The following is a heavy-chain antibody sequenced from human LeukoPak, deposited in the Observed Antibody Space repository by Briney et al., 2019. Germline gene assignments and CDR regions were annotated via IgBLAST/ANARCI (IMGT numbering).Heavy chain of an antibody. CDR1: GFVFSSYA. V-gene: IGHV3-23*01. D-gene: IGHD5-18*01. Sequence: GGSLRLSCEGSGFVFSSYAMTWVRQAPGKGLQWVSSISGSGESTYYADSMKGRFTISRDNAKNSLYLQMNSLRAEDTAVYYCARDGGGYSYGSPYWGQGTLVTVSS. CDR3: ARDGGGYSYGSPY. J-gene: IGHJ4*02. CDR2: ISGSGEST.